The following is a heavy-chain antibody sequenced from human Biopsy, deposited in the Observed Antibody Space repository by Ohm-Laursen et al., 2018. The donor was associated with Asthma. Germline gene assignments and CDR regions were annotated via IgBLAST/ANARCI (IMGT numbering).Heavy chain of an antibody. J-gene: IGHJ4*02. V-gene: IGHV3-53*01. Sequence: SLRLSCAASGFAVSRDYMFWVRQAPGKGLEWVSVIYSGGTSHTADSVRGRFTISRDYSKNTLYLQMHSLRAEDTAVYYCAKDERLYYGSDSKYIQPVPLGDWGQGTLVTVSS. CDR1: GFAVSRDY. CDR3: AKDERLYYGSDSKYIQPVPLGD. CDR2: IYSGGTS. D-gene: IGHD3-10*01.